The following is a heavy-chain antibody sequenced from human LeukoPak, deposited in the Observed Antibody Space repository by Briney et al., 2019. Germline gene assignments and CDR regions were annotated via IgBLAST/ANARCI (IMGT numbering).Heavy chain of an antibody. CDR3: ARSLNYYSGNYQLYDY. D-gene: IGHD1-26*01. Sequence: ASVKVSCKASGYTFTNYGITWVRQAPGQGLEWMGWISGYNGNTKYAQKFQGRVTMTTDTSTSTAYMELRSLRSDDTAVYYCARSLNYYSGNYQLYDYWGRGTLVTVSS. CDR1: GYTFTNYG. V-gene: IGHV1-18*01. CDR2: ISGYNGNT. J-gene: IGHJ4*02.